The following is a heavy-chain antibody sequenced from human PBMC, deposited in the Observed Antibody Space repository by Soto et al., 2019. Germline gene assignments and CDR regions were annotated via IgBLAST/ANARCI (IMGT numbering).Heavy chain of an antibody. Sequence: PGGSLRLSCAASGFTFSSYSMNWVRQAPGKGLEWVSSISSSSSYIYYADSVKGRFTISRDNAKNSLYLQMNSLRAEDTAVYYCARVPVVPAAIRGGYYYYYMDVWGKGTTVTVSS. V-gene: IGHV3-21*06. CDR2: ISSSSSYI. CDR3: ARVPVVPAAIRGGYYYYYMDV. D-gene: IGHD2-2*01. CDR1: GFTFSSYS. J-gene: IGHJ6*03.